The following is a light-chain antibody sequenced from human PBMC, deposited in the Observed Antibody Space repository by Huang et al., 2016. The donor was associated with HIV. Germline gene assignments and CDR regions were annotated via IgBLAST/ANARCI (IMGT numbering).Light chain of an antibody. Sequence: IVMTQSPATLSVSPGERATLSCRASAGVSNNVAWYQQRPGQTPRLHIHGASTRPTGIPAKFSGRGSGTEFTLTITSLQPEDSAVYYCQQYNNWPPWTFGPGTQVEI. CDR2: GAS. CDR3: QQYNNWPPWT. J-gene: IGKJ1*01. V-gene: IGKV3D-15*01. CDR1: AGVSNN.